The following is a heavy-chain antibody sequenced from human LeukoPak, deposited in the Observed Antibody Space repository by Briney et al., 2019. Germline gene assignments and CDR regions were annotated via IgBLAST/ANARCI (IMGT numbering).Heavy chain of an antibody. CDR3: ARAGGTPLGDYYYYYMDV. CDR2: IIPIFGTA. CDR1: GGTFSSYA. V-gene: IGHV1-69*05. D-gene: IGHD2-15*01. J-gene: IGHJ6*03. Sequence: SVKVSCKASGGTFSSYAISWVRQAPGQGLEWMGGIIPIFGTANYAQKFQGRVTITTDESTSTAYMELSSLRSEDTAVYYCARAGGTPLGDYYYYYMDVWGKGTTVTVSS.